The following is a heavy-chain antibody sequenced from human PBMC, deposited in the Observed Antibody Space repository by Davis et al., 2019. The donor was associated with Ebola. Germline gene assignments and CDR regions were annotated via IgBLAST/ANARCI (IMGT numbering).Heavy chain of an antibody. CDR3: ARGLGWGYVLRPSFDY. J-gene: IGHJ4*02. CDR1: GGSISSSSYY. CDR2: IYYSGST. D-gene: IGHD5-12*01. V-gene: IGHV4-39*07. Sequence: GSLRLSCTVSGGSISSSSYYWGWIRQPPGKGLEWIGSIYYSGSTYYNPSLKSRVTISVDTSKNQFSLKLSSVTAADTAVYYCARGLGWGYVLRPSFDYWGQGTLVTVSS.